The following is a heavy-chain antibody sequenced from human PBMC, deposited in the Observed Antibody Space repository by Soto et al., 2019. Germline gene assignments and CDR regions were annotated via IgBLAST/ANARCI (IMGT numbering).Heavy chain of an antibody. CDR2: ISYDGSNK. D-gene: IGHD3-10*01. CDR3: ARGGRITLVRGVPRYYGMDV. CDR1: GFTFGSYA. V-gene: IGHV3-30-3*01. J-gene: IGHJ6*02. Sequence: VQLVESGGGVVQPGRSLRLSCPASGFTFGSYAMHWVRQAPGKGLEWVSIISYDGSNKYYADSVKGRFTISRDNAKNTLYLQMNSPRPEDTAVYYCARGGRITLVRGVPRYYGMDVWGQGTTVTVSS.